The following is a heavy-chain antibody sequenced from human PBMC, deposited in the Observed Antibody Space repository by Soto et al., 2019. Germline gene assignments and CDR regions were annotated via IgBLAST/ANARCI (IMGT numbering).Heavy chain of an antibody. V-gene: IGHV1-18*01. CDR1: GYTFTSYG. D-gene: IGHD3-3*01. CDR2: ISAYNGNT. Sequence: ASVKVSCKASGYTFTSYGISWARQAPGQGLEWMGWISAYNGNTNYAQKLQGRVTMTTDTSTSTAYMELRSLRSDDTAVYYCARFVHGRFLEWLSGPYYYYGMDVWGQGTTVTVSS. CDR3: ARFVHGRFLEWLSGPYYYYGMDV. J-gene: IGHJ6*02.